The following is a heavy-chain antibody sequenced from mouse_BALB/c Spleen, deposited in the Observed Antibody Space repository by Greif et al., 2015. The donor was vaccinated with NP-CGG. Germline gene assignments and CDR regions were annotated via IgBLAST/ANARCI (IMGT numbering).Heavy chain of an antibody. CDR2: IDPANGNT. J-gene: IGHJ3*01. D-gene: IGHD4-1*01. CDR3: ALSNWDRFAY. CDR1: GFNIKDTY. Sequence: VQLKESGAELVKPGASVKLSCTASGFNIKDTYMHWVKQRPEQGLEWIGRIDPANGNTKYDPKFQGKATITADTSSNTAYLQLSSLTSEDTAVYYCALSNWDRFAYWGQGTLVTVSA. V-gene: IGHV14-3*02.